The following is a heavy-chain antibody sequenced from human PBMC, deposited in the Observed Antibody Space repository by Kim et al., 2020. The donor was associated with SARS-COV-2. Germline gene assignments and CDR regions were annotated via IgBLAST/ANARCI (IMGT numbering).Heavy chain of an antibody. D-gene: IGHD3-10*01. V-gene: IGHV1-46*01. J-gene: IGHJ6*02. CDR3: ARGWFGELFGTSMDV. Sequence: QKFQGRVTMTRETSTSTVYMELSSLRSEDTAVYYCARGWFGELFGTSMDVWGQGTTVTVSS.